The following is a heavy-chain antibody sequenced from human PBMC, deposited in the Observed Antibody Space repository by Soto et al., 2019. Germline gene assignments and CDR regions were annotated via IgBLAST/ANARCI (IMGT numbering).Heavy chain of an antibody. CDR3: ASPHRSSSWAYYVDY. V-gene: IGHV3-48*02. J-gene: IGHJ4*02. D-gene: IGHD6-13*01. CDR1: GFSFNTYG. CDR2: ITGSSSAT. Sequence: EVPLVESGGGLVQPGGSLRLSCAASGFSFNTYGMQWVRQAPGKGLEWLSYITGSSSATYYADSVKGRFTISRDNAKNSLYLQMNSLRDEDTAVYYCASPHRSSSWAYYVDYWGQGTLVTVSS.